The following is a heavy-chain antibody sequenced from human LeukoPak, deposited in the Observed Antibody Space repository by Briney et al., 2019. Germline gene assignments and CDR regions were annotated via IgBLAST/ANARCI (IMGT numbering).Heavy chain of an antibody. CDR3: AGEMATITRLDAFDI. V-gene: IGHV4-38-2*02. D-gene: IGHD5-24*01. CDR2: IYHSGST. J-gene: IGHJ3*02. Sequence: SETLSLTCTVSGYSISSGYYWGWIRQPPGKGLEWIGSIYHSGSTYYNPSLKSRVTISVDTSMNQFSLKLSSVTAADTAVYYCAGEMATITRLDAFDIWGQGTMVTVSS. CDR1: GYSISSGYY.